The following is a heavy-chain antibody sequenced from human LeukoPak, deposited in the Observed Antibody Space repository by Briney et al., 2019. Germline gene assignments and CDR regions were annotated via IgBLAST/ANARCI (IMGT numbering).Heavy chain of an antibody. CDR2: IKKKADGGTT. CDR3: TTDRPYCGGDYYHAFDS. J-gene: IGHJ3*02. CDR1: ALTFSNVW. D-gene: IGHD2-21*01. V-gene: IGHV3-15*01. Sequence: GGSLRLSCAASALTFSNVWMHWVRQAPGKGLEWVGRIKKKADGGTTDYAAPVKGRFTISRDDSKNTLYLQMNSLKIEDTAVYYCTTDRPYCGGDYYHAFDSWGQGTVVTVSS.